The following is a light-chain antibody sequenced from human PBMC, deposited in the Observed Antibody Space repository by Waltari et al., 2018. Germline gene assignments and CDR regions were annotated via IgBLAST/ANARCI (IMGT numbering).Light chain of an antibody. CDR2: GAS. V-gene: IGKV3D-15*01. Sequence: EIVMTQSPATLSVSPGERATLSCRASQRVSSNLAWYQQKPGQAPRLLIYGASTRATGIPARFSGSGSGTEFTLTISSLQSEDFAVYYCQQYHNWPTFGQGTKVEIK. CDR1: QRVSSN. CDR3: QQYHNWPT. J-gene: IGKJ1*01.